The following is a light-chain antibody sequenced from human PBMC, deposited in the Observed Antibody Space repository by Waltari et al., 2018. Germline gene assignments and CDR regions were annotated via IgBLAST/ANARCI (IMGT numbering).Light chain of an antibody. V-gene: IGKV3-15*01. Sequence: ETVMTQSPATLSVSPGERATLSCGASQSVYSDLAWYQQKPGQAPRLLIFGPSTRATCIAARFSGSGSGTEVTLTISSLQSEDSAVYYCQQYISWPRTFGQGTKLEI. J-gene: IGKJ2*01. CDR2: GPS. CDR3: QQYISWPRT. CDR1: QSVYSD.